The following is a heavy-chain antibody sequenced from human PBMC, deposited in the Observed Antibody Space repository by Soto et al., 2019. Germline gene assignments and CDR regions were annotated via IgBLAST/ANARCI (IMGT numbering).Heavy chain of an antibody. CDR1: GGSISSGGYY. Sequence: TLSLTCTVSGGSISSGGYYWSWIRQHPGKGLEWIGYIYYSGSTYYNPSLKSRVTISVDTSKNQFSLKLSSVTAADTAVYYCATNPPGYSGYDFGYWGQGTLVTVSS. CDR2: IYYSGST. D-gene: IGHD5-12*01. V-gene: IGHV4-31*03. J-gene: IGHJ4*02. CDR3: ATNPPGYSGYDFGY.